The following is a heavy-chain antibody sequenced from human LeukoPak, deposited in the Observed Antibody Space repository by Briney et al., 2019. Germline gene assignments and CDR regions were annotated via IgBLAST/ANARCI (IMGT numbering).Heavy chain of an antibody. J-gene: IGHJ4*02. CDR2: ISSSSSTI. CDR1: GFTFSSYS. V-gene: IGHV3-48*04. D-gene: IGHD3-22*01. Sequence: PGGSLRLSCAASGFTFSSYSMNWVRQAPGKGLEWVSYISSSSSTIYYADSVKGRFTISRDNAKNSLYLQMNSLRAEDTAVYYCARVREDSSGYYDYWGQGTLVTVSS. CDR3: ARVREDSSGYYDY.